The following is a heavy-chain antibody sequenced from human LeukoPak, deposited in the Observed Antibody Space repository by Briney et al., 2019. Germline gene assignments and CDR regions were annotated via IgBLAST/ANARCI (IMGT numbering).Heavy chain of an antibody. J-gene: IGHJ3*02. CDR3: ARHEVEDAFDI. D-gene: IGHD2-15*01. V-gene: IGHV4-38-2*01. CDR1: GYSISSGYY. Sequence: PSETLSLTCAVSGYSISSGYYWGWIRQPPGKGLEWIGSIYRSGSTYYNPSLKSRVTISVDTSKNQFSLKLSSVTAADTAVYYCARHEVEDAFDIWGRGTMVTVSS. CDR2: IYRSGST.